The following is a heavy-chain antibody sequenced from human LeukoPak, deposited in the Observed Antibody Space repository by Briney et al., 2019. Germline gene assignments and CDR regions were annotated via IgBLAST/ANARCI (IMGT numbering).Heavy chain of an antibody. V-gene: IGHV3-30*18. Sequence: GGSLRLSCAASGFTFSSYGMHWVRQAPGKGLEWVAVISYDGSNKYYADSVKGRFTISRDNSKNTLYLQMNSLRAEDTAVYYCAKDLLGYNWNDYYYYYGMDVWGQGTTVTVSS. D-gene: IGHD1-1*01. J-gene: IGHJ6*02. CDR3: AKDLLGYNWNDYYYYYGMDV. CDR1: GFTFSSYG. CDR2: ISYDGSNK.